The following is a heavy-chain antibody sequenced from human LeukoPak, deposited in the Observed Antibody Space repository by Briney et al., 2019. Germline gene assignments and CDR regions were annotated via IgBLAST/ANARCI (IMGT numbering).Heavy chain of an antibody. CDR1: GCSFTSYY. CDR3: ARDLISSSGWDFDY. J-gene: IGHJ4*02. CDR2: INPAGGTT. D-gene: IGHD6-19*01. Sequence: ASVKVSCKASGCSFTSYYIHWVRQTPGQGLEWLGIINPAGGTTSYAPRFQDRFTMTSDTSTNTVYMELSSLRSEDTAVYYCARDLISSSGWDFDYWGQGTLVSVSS. V-gene: IGHV1-46*01.